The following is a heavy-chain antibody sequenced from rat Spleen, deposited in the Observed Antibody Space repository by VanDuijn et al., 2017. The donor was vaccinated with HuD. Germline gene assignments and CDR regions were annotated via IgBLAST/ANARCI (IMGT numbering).Heavy chain of an antibody. Sequence: QVHLKESGPGLVQSSQTLSLTCTVSGFSLTTNGVSWVRQPPGEGLEWIAAISSGGNTYYNSALKSRLSISRDTSKSQVFLKMNNLRSEDTAIYYCTSRGSNYRNWFANWGQGTLVTVSS. D-gene: IGHD1-10*01. CDR3: TSRGSNYRNWFAN. J-gene: IGHJ3*01. CDR2: ISSGGNT. V-gene: IGHV2S12*01. CDR1: GFSLTTNG.